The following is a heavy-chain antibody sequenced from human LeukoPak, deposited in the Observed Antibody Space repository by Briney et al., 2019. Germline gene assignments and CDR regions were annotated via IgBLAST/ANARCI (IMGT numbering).Heavy chain of an antibody. CDR1: GGSFSSHY. J-gene: IGHJ3*02. D-gene: IGHD4-17*01. Sequence: SETLSLTCAVSGGSFSSHYWTWIRQPPGKGLEWIGYISYIGSPNYNPSLKSRVTISIDTSRNQFSLRLSSVTAADTAVYYCARDLVTVTKGFDIWGQGTMVSVSS. CDR3: ARDLVTVTKGFDI. V-gene: IGHV4-59*11. CDR2: ISYIGSP.